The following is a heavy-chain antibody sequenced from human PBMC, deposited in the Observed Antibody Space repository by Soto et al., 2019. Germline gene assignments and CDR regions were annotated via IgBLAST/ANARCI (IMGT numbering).Heavy chain of an antibody. Sequence: GGSLRLSCAASGFTFDDYGMSWVRQAPGKGLEWVSGINWNGGSTGYADSLKGRFTISRDNAKNSLYLQMNSLRAEDTALDHCGRDNGGRETNFDYWGQGTLVTVSS. CDR3: GRDNGGRETNFDY. D-gene: IGHD3-16*01. V-gene: IGHV3-20*01. CDR2: INWNGGST. CDR1: GFTFDDYG. J-gene: IGHJ4*02.